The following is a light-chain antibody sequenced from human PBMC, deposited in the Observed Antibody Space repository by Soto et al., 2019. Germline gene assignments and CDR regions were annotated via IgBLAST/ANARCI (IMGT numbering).Light chain of an antibody. CDR3: TSYASSSTKWV. CDR2: EAS. CDR1: NVGIYKY. V-gene: IGLV2-14*01. J-gene: IGLJ3*02. Sequence: QSVLTQPASVSGSPGQSITISCTGINVGIYKYVSWYQQHPGKAPKLVIYEASNRPSGVSSRFSGSKSGNTASLIISGLQAEDEADYYCTSYASSSTKWVFGGGTKLTVL.